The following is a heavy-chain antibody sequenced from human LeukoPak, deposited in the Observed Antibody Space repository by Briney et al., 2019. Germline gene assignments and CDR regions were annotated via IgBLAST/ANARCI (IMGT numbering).Heavy chain of an antibody. CDR3: ARDATPSFYCSSTSWRDRAFDI. V-gene: IGHV4-4*07. D-gene: IGHD2-2*01. CDR2: IYTSGST. J-gene: IGHJ3*02. Sequence: SETLSLTCTVSGGSISSYYWSWIRQPAGKGLEWIGRIYTSGSTNYNPSLKSRVTMSVDTSKNQFSLKLSSVTAADTAVYYCARDATPSFYCSSTSWRDRAFDIWGQGTMVTVSS. CDR1: GGSISSYY.